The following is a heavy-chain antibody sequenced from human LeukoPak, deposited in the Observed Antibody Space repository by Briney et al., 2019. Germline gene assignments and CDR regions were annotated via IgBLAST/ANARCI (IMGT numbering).Heavy chain of an antibody. Sequence: GGSLRLSCAASGFTFSSYSMHWVRQAPGKGLEWVAVIWYDGSNKYYADSVKGRFTISRDNSKNTLYLQMNSLRAEDTAVYYCARVKWFGELNFDYWGQGTLVTVSS. D-gene: IGHD3-10*01. CDR2: IWYDGSNK. CDR3: ARVKWFGELNFDY. J-gene: IGHJ4*02. V-gene: IGHV3-33*01. CDR1: GFTFSSYS.